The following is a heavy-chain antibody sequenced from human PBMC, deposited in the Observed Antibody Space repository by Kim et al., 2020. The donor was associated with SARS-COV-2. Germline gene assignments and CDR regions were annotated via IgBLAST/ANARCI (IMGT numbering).Heavy chain of an antibody. CDR3: ASAIAVAGTGAQRHYYYYYGMDV. V-gene: IGHV1-18*01. D-gene: IGHD6-19*01. Sequence: ASVKVSCKASGYTFTSYGISWVRQAPGQGLEWMGWISAYNGNTNYAQKLQGRVTMTTDTSTSTAYMELRSLRSDDTAVYYCASAIAVAGTGAQRHYYYYYGMDVWGQGTTVTVSS. CDR2: ISAYNGNT. J-gene: IGHJ6*02. CDR1: GYTFTSYG.